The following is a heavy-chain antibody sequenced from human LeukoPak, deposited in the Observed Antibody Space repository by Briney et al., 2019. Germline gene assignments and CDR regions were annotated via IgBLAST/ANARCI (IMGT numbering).Heavy chain of an antibody. CDR3: ARSLGDYGDYWFDP. J-gene: IGHJ5*02. Sequence: ASVKVSCKASGYTFTGYYMHWVRQAPGQGLEWIGWINPNSGGTNYAQKFQGRVTMTRDTSISTAYMELSRLRSDDTAVYYCARSLGDYGDYWFDPWGQGTLVTVSS. D-gene: IGHD4-17*01. CDR1: GYTFTGYY. CDR2: INPNSGGT. V-gene: IGHV1-2*02.